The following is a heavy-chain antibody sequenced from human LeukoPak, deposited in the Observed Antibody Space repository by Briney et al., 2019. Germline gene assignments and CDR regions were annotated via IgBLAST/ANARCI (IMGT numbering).Heavy chain of an antibody. J-gene: IGHJ4*02. CDR3: ARRGDGYPYYFDY. V-gene: IGHV4-59*08. CDR1: GGSISNYY. D-gene: IGHD5-24*01. CDR2: TFYSGST. Sequence: PSETLSLTCTVSGGSISNYYWSWIRQTPGKGLEWIGYTFYSGSTDYNPSVKSRVTISVDTSRNQFSLKLRSVTAADTAVYYCARRGDGYPYYFDYWGQGTLVTVSS.